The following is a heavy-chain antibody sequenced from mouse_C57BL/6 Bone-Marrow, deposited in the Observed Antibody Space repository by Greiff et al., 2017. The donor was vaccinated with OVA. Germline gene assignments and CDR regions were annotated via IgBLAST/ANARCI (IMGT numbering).Heavy chain of an antibody. J-gene: IGHJ4*01. CDR3: TTYGNYDAMDY. D-gene: IGHD2-1*01. V-gene: IGHV14-4*01. CDR1: GFNIKDDY. Sequence: VQLQQSGAELVRPGASVKLSCTASGFNIKDDYMHWVKQRHEQGLEWIGWIDPENGDTEYASKFQGKATITADTSSNTAYLQLSSLTSEDTAVYYCTTYGNYDAMDYWGQGTSVTVSS. CDR2: IDPENGDT.